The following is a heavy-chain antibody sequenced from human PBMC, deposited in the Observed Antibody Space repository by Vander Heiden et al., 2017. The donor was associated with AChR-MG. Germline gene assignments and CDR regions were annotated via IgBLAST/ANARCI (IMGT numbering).Heavy chain of an antibody. D-gene: IGHD2-15*01. CDR3: ARDIPKVVDYAFDI. V-gene: IGHV1-69*06. CDR1: GGTFSSYA. Sequence: QVQLVQSGAAVKKPGSPVKVSCKASGGTFSSYAVSWVRQAPGQGLEWMGGIIPIFGTANYAQKFQGRVTITADKSTSTAYMELSSLRSEDTAVYYCARDIPKVVDYAFDIWGQGTMVTVSS. CDR2: IIPIFGTA. J-gene: IGHJ3*02.